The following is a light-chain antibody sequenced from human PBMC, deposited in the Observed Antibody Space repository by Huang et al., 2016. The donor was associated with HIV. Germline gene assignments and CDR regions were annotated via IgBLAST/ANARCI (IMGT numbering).Light chain of an antibody. CDR2: AAS. CDR3: QQANSFLT. CDR1: QGISGW. J-gene: IGKJ3*01. Sequence: DIQMTQSPSSVSASVGDRVTITCRASQGISGWLAWYQQKPGNAPKLLIYAASSLQSGVPSRFSGSGSGTDFTLTISSLQPEDFATYYCQQANSFLTFGPGTKVDIK. V-gene: IGKV1-12*01.